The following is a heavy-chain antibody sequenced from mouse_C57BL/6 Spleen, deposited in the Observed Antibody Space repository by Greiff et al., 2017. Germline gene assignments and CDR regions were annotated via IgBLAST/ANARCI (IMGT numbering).Heavy chain of an antibody. J-gene: IGHJ3*01. CDR2: INPYNGGT. CDR3: AREELGRGWFAY. Sequence: VQLQQSGPVLVKPGASVKMSCKASGYTFTDYYMNWVKQSHGKSLEWIGVINPYNGGTSYNQKFKGKATLTVDKSSSTAYMELNSLTSEDSAVYYCAREELGRGWFAYWGQGTLVTVSA. CDR1: GYTFTDYY. D-gene: IGHD4-1*01. V-gene: IGHV1-19*01.